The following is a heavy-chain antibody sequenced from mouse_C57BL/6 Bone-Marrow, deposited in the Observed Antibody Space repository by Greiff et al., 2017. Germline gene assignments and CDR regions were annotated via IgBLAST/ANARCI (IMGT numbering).Heavy chain of an antibody. CDR1: GYTFTSYW. Sequence: QVQLQQPGAELVKPGASVKLSCKASGYTFTSYWMHWVKQRPGQGLEWIGMIHPNSGSTNYNEKFKSKATLTVDKSSSTAYMQLSSLTSEDSAVYYCARLRITTVVAYDFDYWGQGTTLTVSS. CDR2: IHPNSGST. CDR3: ARLRITTVVAYDFDY. D-gene: IGHD1-1*01. V-gene: IGHV1-64*01. J-gene: IGHJ2*01.